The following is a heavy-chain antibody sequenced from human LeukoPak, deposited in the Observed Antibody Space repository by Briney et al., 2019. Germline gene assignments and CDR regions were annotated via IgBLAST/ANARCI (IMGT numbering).Heavy chain of an antibody. V-gene: IGHV1-2*02. CDR1: GYTFTGYY. J-gene: IGHJ4*02. CDR3: ARGLSSGYYVDY. D-gene: IGHD3-22*01. Sequence: ATVKVSCKASGYTFTGYYMHWVRQAPGQGLEWMGWINPNSGGTNYAQKFQGRVTMTRDTSISTAYMELSRLRSDDTAVYYCARGLSSGYYVDYWGQGTLVTVSS. CDR2: INPNSGGT.